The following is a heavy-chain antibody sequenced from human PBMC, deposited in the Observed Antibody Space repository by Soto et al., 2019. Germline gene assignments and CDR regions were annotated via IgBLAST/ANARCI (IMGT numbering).Heavy chain of an antibody. V-gene: IGHV1-69*01. CDR3: ARDHARVVVPAAIRPYYYGMDV. J-gene: IGHJ6*02. CDR2: IIPIFGTA. CDR1: GGTFSSYA. Sequence: QVQLVQSGAEVKKPGSSVKVSCKASGGTFSSYAISWVRQAPGQGLEWMGGIIPIFGTANYAQKFQGRVTITADESTSTAYMELSSLRSKDTAVYYCARDHARVVVPAAIRPYYYGMDVWGQGTTVTVSS. D-gene: IGHD2-2*02.